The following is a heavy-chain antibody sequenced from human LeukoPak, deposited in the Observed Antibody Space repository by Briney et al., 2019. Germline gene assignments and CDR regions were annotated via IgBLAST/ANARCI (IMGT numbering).Heavy chain of an antibody. V-gene: IGHV1-69*04. CDR1: GGTLSSYA. CDR2: IIPILGIA. D-gene: IGHD2-15*01. Sequence: SVKVSCKASGGTLSSYAISWVRQAPGQGLEWMGRIIPILGIANYAQKFQGRVTITADKSTSTAYMELSSLRSEDTAVYYCARVPVENSYYYGMDVWGQGTTVTVSS. J-gene: IGHJ6*02. CDR3: ARVPVENSYYYGMDV.